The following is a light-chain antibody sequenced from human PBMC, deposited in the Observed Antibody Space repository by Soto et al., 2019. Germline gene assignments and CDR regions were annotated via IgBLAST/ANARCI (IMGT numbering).Light chain of an antibody. V-gene: IGKV3-20*01. Sequence: EIVLTQSPGTLSLSPGERATLSCRASQSVSSNYLAWYQQKPGQAPRLLIYGASSGATGIPDRFSASGSGTDFTLTISRLEPEDFVVYFCQQYGSSPLTFGGGTKVEIK. CDR2: GAS. CDR3: QQYGSSPLT. CDR1: QSVSSNY. J-gene: IGKJ4*01.